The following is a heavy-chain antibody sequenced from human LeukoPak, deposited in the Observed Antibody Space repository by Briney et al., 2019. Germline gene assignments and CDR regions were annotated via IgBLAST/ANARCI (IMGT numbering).Heavy chain of an antibody. CDR3: ARQGYTNRNLDV. J-gene: IGHJ6*04. V-gene: IGHV3-21*01. CDR2: ISSSSSYI. Sequence: GGSLRLSCAASGFTFSSYSMNWVRQAPGKGLEWVSSISSSSSYIYYADSVKGRFTISRDNAKSSLYLQMNSLRAEDTAVYYCARQGYTNRNLDVWGKGTTVTVSS. D-gene: IGHD1-14*01. CDR1: GFTFSSYS.